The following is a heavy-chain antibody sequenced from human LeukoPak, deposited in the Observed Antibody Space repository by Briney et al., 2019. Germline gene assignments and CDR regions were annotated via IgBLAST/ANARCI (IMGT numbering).Heavy chain of an antibody. J-gene: IGHJ5*02. CDR3: ARDSGDSFAP. CDR1: GGSISSGCYY. Sequence: SQTLSLTCTVSGGSISSGCYYWSWIRQHPGKGLEGIGYIYYSGSTYYNPSLKSRVTISVYTSKTQFSLKLSSVPPAATPVYSCARDSGDSFAPWGQGTLVTVSS. V-gene: IGHV4-31*03. CDR2: IYYSGST. D-gene: IGHD3-10*01.